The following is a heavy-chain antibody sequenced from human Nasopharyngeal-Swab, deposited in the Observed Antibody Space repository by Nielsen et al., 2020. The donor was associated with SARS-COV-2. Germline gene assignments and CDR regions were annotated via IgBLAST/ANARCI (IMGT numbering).Heavy chain of an antibody. CDR1: GGSISSSNW. D-gene: IGHD6-13*01. Sequence: SETLSLTCAVSGGSISSSNWWSWVRQPPGKGLEWIGEIYHSGSTNYNPSLKSQVTISVDKSKNQFSLKLSSVTAADTAVYYCARAYSSSWRSFYYYYMDVWGKGTTVTVSS. V-gene: IGHV4-4*02. J-gene: IGHJ6*03. CDR2: IYHSGST. CDR3: ARAYSSSWRSFYYYYMDV.